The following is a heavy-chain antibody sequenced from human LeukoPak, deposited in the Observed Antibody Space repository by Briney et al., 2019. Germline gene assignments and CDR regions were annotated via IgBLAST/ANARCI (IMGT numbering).Heavy chain of an antibody. V-gene: IGHV3-23*01. CDR3: AKDIDNGDYVVY. Sequence: GGSLRLSCAASGFTFSSYAMSWVRQAPGMGLEWVSSIGSSGDITYYADSVKRRFTISRDNSKNTLYLQMNSLRAEDTAVYYCAKDIDNGDYVVYWGQGTLVTVSS. CDR1: GFTFSSYA. J-gene: IGHJ4*02. D-gene: IGHD4-17*01. CDR2: IGSSGDIT.